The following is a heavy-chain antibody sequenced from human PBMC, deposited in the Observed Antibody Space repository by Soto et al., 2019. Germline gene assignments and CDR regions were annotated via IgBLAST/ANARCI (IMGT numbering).Heavy chain of an antibody. Sequence: SLRLSCAASGFTFSDYYMSWIRQAPGKGLEWVSYISSSGSTIYYADSVKGRFTISRDNAKNSLYLQMNSLRAEDTAVYYCARGDSRIKTFGVVPQYGMDVWGQGTTVTVSS. J-gene: IGHJ6*02. V-gene: IGHV3-11*01. CDR2: ISSSGSTI. D-gene: IGHD3-3*01. CDR1: GFTFSDYY. CDR3: ARGDSRIKTFGVVPQYGMDV.